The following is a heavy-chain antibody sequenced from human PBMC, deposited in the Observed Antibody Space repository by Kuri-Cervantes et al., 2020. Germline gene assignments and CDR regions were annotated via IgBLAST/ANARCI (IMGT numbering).Heavy chain of an antibody. Sequence: ASVKVSCKASGYTFTSYDINWVRQATGQGLEWMGWMNPNSGNTGYAQKFQGRVTMTRNTSISTAYMELSSLRSEDTAVYYCARGGITMIVVGSWFDPWGQGTLVAASS. CDR3: ARGGITMIVVGSWFDP. V-gene: IGHV1-8*01. CDR1: GYTFTSYD. J-gene: IGHJ5*02. CDR2: MNPNSGNT. D-gene: IGHD3-22*01.